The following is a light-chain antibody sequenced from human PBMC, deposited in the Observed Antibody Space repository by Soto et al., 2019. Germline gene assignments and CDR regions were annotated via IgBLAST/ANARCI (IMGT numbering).Light chain of an antibody. J-gene: IGKJ5*01. CDR3: QQLNSFPLT. CDR1: QGISSW. Sequence: DIQMTQSPSSVSASVGDRVTITCRASQGISSWLAWYQRKPGRAPKLLIYAASRLQAGVPLRFSGSGSGTDFTLTISDLQPEDFATYYCQQLNSFPLTFGQGKRLEIK. CDR2: AAS. V-gene: IGKV1D-12*01.